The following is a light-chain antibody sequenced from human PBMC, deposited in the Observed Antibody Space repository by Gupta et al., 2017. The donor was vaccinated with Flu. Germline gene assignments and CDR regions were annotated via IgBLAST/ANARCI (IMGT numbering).Light chain of an antibody. CDR3: QSFDDSGPAWV. J-gene: IGLJ3*02. CDR1: GDIDDNY. Sequence: GDIDDNYVQWFQLRPGSSPTTLVFEDKERPSGVPDRFSGSIDRSSNSASLTISNLQPEDEADYYCQSFDDSGPAWVCGGGTKLTVL. CDR2: EDK. V-gene: IGLV6-57*01.